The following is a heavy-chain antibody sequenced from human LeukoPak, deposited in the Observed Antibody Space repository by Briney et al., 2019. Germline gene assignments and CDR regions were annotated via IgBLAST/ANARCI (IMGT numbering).Heavy chain of an antibody. V-gene: IGHV3-23*01. CDR2: ISGSGGST. Sequence: PGGSLRLSCAASGFTFSSYAMSWVRQAPGKGLEWVSAISGSGGSTYYADSVKGRFTISRDNSKNTLYLQMNSLRAEDTAVYYCAKHPDYDFWSGYSYYYGMDVWGQGTLVTVSS. CDR1: GFTFSSYA. CDR3: AKHPDYDFWSGYSYYYGMDV. D-gene: IGHD3-3*01. J-gene: IGHJ6*02.